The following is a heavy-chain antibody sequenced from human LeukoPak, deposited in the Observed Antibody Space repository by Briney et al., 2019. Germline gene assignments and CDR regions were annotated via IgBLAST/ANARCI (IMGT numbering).Heavy chain of an antibody. Sequence: GGSLRLSCAASGFTFSSYWMSWIRQAPGKGLEWVPYISSSGNTIYYADSVKGRFTISRDNAKNSLYLQMNSLRAEDTAVYYCARDSLRGYSPSPGAFDIWGQGTMVTVSS. CDR1: GFTFSSYW. D-gene: IGHD5-18*01. V-gene: IGHV3-48*04. J-gene: IGHJ3*02. CDR2: ISSSGNTI. CDR3: ARDSLRGYSPSPGAFDI.